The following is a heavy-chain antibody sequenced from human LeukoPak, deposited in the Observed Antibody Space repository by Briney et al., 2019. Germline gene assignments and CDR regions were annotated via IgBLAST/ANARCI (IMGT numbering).Heavy chain of an antibody. D-gene: IGHD3-10*01. J-gene: IGHJ5*02. Sequence: GGSLRLSCAASGFTFSSYWMSWVRQAPGKGLEWVANIKQDGSEKYYVDSVKGRFTISRDDAKNSLDLQMNSLRAEDTAVYYCARDIYGSGSYYSWFDPWGQGTLVTVSS. V-gene: IGHV3-7*01. CDR3: ARDIYGSGSYYSWFDP. CDR2: IKQDGSEK. CDR1: GFTFSSYW.